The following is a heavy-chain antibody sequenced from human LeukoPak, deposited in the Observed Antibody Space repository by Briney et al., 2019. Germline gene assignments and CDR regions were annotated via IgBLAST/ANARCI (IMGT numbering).Heavy chain of an antibody. D-gene: IGHD2-2*01. CDR2: IKSKTDGGTT. J-gene: IGHJ4*02. CDR3: TTDRTPTYCSSTSCYVD. Sequence: GGSLRLSCAASGFTFSNAWMSWVRQAPGKGLEWVGRIKSKTDGGTTDYAAPVKGRFTISRDDSKNTLYLQMNSLKTEDTAVYYCTTDRTPTYCSSTSCYVDWGQGTLVTVSS. CDR1: GFTFSNAW. V-gene: IGHV3-15*01.